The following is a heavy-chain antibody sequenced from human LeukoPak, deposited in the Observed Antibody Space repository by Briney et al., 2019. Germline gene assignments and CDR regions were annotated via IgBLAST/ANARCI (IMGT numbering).Heavy chain of an antibody. CDR1: GGSFSGYY. V-gene: IGHV4-34*01. CDR3: ARLGGNPYFDY. J-gene: IGHJ4*02. Sequence: PSETLSLTCAVYGGSFSGYYWSWIRQPPGKGLEWIGEINHSGSTNYNPSLKSRVTISVDTSKNQFSLKLSSVTAANTAVYYCARLGGNPYFDYWGQGTLVTVSS. D-gene: IGHD4-23*01. CDR2: INHSGST.